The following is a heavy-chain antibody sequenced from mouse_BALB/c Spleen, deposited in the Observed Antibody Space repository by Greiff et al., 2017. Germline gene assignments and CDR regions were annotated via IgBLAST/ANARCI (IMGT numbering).Heavy chain of an antibody. CDR2: ISSGGST. J-gene: IGHJ3*01. Sequence: EVKLVESGGGLVKPGGSLKLSCAASGFTFSSYAMSWVRQTPEKRLEWVASISSGGSTYYPDSVKGRFTISRDNARNILYLQMSSLRSEDTTMYYCARGAYYYGSSYAWFAYWGQRTLVTVSA. CDR3: ARGAYYYGSSYAWFAY. D-gene: IGHD1-1*01. CDR1: GFTFSSYA. V-gene: IGHV5-6-5*01.